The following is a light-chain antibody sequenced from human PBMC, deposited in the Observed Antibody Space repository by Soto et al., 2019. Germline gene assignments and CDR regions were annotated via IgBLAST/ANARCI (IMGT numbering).Light chain of an antibody. CDR3: QHYNSYSEA. CDR1: QTISSW. Sequence: IKLTQSPSSLSASVGDRVTLTCLASQTISSWLAWYQQKPGKAPKLLIYKASTLKSGVPSRFSGSGSGTEFTFTISSLQPDDFATYYCQHYNSYSEAFGQGTKVDIK. J-gene: IGKJ1*01. CDR2: KAS. V-gene: IGKV1-5*03.